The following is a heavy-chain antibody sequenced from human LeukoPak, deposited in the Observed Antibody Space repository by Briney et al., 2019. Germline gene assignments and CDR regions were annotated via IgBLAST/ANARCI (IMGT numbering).Heavy chain of an antibody. V-gene: IGHV4-61*08. CDR1: GGSISSGGYY. J-gene: IGHJ6*02. CDR2: IYYSGST. CDR3: ARSAVVAASLHNYYYGMDV. Sequence: PSETLSLTCTVSGGSISSGGYYWSWIRQPPGKGLEWIGYIYYSGSTNYNPSLKSRVTISVDTSKNQFSLKLSSVTAADTAVYYCARSAVVAASLHNYYYGMDVWGQGTTVTVSS. D-gene: IGHD2-15*01.